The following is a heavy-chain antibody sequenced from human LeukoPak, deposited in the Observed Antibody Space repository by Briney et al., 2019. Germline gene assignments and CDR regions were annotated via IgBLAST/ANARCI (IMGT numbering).Heavy chain of an antibody. CDR2: IYSGGST. CDR1: GFTLSSYG. Sequence: GGTLTLSCPASGFTLSSYGMSWVRQAPGKGLAWVSVIYSGGSTFHADSVKGRFTISRDNSKNTLYLQRNNLRAEDTAVYYCAREGYNLQESTYYFDYWGQGTLVTVSS. V-gene: IGHV3-66*01. J-gene: IGHJ4*02. D-gene: IGHD1-1*01. CDR3: AREGYNLQESTYYFDY.